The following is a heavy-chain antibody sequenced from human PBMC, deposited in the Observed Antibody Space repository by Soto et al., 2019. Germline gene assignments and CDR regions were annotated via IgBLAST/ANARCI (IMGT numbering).Heavy chain of an antibody. CDR3: AKVSGWLFFDY. D-gene: IGHD5-12*01. V-gene: IGHV3-7*01. Sequence: GSLRLSCAASGFTFSTYWMNWVRQAPGKGLEWVANIKQDGSEKYYVDSVKGRFTISRDNAKNSLYLQMNSLRAEDTGVYYCAKVSGWLFFDYWGQGALVTVSS. CDR1: GFTFSTYW. J-gene: IGHJ4*02. CDR2: IKQDGSEK.